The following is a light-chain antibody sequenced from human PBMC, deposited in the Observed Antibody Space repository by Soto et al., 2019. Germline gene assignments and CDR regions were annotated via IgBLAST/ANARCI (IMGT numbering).Light chain of an antibody. CDR2: STN. CDR1: SSNIGSNT. J-gene: IGLJ2*01. V-gene: IGLV1-44*01. Sequence: QSVLTQPPSASGTPGQRVAISCSGSSSNIGSNTVNWYQQLPGSAPHLLIYSTNQRPSGVPGRFSGSKSGTSASXAISGLQSEDEADYYCAAWDGSLNVVLFGGGTKVTVL. CDR3: AAWDGSLNVVL.